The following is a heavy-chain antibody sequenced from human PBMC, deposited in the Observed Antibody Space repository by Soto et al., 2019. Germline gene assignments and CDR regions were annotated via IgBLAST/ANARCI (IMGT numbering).Heavy chain of an antibody. CDR3: ASFSRGSWRGFTAY. J-gene: IGHJ4*02. Sequence: QVQLVQSGAEVKKLGSSVKVSCKTSGGTFGISAITWVRQAPGHGLEWMGGIIPISGSPNYAQEFQGRVTITADASTSTAYMELSSLKSADTAVYYCASFSRGSWRGFTAYWGQGTLVTVSS. D-gene: IGHD3-10*01. V-gene: IGHV1-69*12. CDR1: GGTFGISA. CDR2: IIPISGSP.